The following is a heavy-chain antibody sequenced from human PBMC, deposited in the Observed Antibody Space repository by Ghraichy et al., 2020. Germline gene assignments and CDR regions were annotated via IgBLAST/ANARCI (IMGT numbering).Heavy chain of an antibody. CDR3: AREYCRGGRCFFGNGGSHFDY. J-gene: IGHJ4*02. V-gene: IGHV3-74*01. CDR2: INGDGRDT. D-gene: IGHD2-15*01. Sequence: RGSLRLSCAASGFSFNNYWMHWVRQAPGKGLVWVSRINGDGRDTIYADSVKGRFTISRDNARDTLYLQMNSLRAEDTAVYYCAREYCRGGRCFFGNGGSHFDYWGQGTLVTVSS. CDR1: GFSFNNYW.